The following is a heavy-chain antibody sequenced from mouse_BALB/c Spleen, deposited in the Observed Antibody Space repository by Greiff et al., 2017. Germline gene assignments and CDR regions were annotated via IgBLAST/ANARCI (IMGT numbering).Heavy chain of an antibody. V-gene: IGHV1-80*01. D-gene: IGHD1-1*01. Sequence: VQLQQSGAELVRPGSSVKISCKASGYAFSSYWMNWVKQRPGQGLEWIGQIYPGDGDTNYNGKFKGKATLTADKSSSTAYMQLSSLTSEDSAVYFCAREGDYYGSSYFDYWGQGTTLTVSS. CDR1: GYAFSSYW. CDR2: IYPGDGDT. CDR3: AREGDYYGSSYFDY. J-gene: IGHJ2*01.